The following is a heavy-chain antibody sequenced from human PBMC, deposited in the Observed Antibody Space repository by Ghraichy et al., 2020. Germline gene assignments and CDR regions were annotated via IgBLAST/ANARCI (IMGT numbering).Heavy chain of an antibody. J-gene: IGHJ6*02. D-gene: IGHD6-13*01. Sequence: ETLSLTCTVSGGSISSYYWSWIRQPAGKGLEWIGRVYSSGSTHYNPSLKSRVTMSVDTAKNQFSLKMNSVTAADTAVYYCARDAHYSSSWYYYGMDVWGLGTTVTVSS. CDR3: ARDAHYSSSWYYYGMDV. V-gene: IGHV4-4*07. CDR1: GGSISSYY. CDR2: VYSSGST.